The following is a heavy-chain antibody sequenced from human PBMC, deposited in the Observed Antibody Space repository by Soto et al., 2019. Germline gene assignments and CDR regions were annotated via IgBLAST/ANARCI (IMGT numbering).Heavy chain of an antibody. J-gene: IGHJ6*03. CDR3: ARMDFWSGYYYYYYMDV. CDR1: GYTFTSYD. V-gene: IGHV1-8*01. CDR2: MNPNSGNT. Sequence: GASVKVSCKASGYTFTSYDISWVRQATGQGLEWMGWMNPNSGNTGYAQKFQGRVTMTRNTSISTAYMELSSLRSEDTAVYYCARMDFWSGYYYYYYMDVWGKATTVTVSS. D-gene: IGHD3-3*01.